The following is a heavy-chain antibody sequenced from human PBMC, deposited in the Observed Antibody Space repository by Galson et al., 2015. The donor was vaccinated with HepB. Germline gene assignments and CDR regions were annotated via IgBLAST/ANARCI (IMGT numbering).Heavy chain of an antibody. CDR2: ISGSGGST. CDR3: AKSPVVRGVLGYFDY. V-gene: IGHV3-23*01. Sequence: SLRLSCAASGFTFSSYAMSWVRQAPGKGLEWVSAISGSGGSTYYADSVKGRFTISRDNSKNTLYLQMNSLRAEDTAVYYCAKSPVVRGVLGYFDYWGQGTLVTVSS. CDR1: GFTFSSYA. D-gene: IGHD3-10*01. J-gene: IGHJ4*02.